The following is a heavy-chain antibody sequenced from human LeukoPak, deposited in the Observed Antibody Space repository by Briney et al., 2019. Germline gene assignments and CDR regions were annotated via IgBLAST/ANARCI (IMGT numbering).Heavy chain of an antibody. CDR3: ARGSRETDFDY. Sequence: SLRLSCAESVFTFSVSTMHWVRQALGERRGRVAVIWDDEYTTFYGDPVKGRFTIFRDNSKNTVYLRMYSLRADDTAVYYCARGSRETDFDYWGQGTLVTVSS. CDR2: IWDDEYTT. D-gene: IGHD1-26*01. V-gene: IGHV3-33*01. CDR1: VFTFSVST. J-gene: IGHJ4*02.